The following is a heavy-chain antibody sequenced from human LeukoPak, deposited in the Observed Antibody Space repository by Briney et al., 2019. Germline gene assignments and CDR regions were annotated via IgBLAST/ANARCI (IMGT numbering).Heavy chain of an antibody. CDR1: GYIFIDYE. CDR2: MNPKSGDT. CDR3: ARGRYMDV. J-gene: IGHJ6*03. Sequence: ASVKVSCKASGYIFIDYEINWVRQATGQGLEWMGWMNPKSGDTGYEQKFQGRVTITRDSFISTVYMELSSLRFEDTALYYCARGRYMDVWGKGTTVTVSS. V-gene: IGHV1-8*03.